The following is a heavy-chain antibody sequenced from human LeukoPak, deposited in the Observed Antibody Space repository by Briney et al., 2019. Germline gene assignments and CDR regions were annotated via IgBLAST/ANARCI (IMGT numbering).Heavy chain of an antibody. CDR2: ISAYNGNT. CDR1: GYTFTSYG. J-gene: IGHJ4*02. D-gene: IGHD6-19*01. Sequence: ASVKVSCKASGYTFTSYGISWVRQAPGQGLEWMGWISAYNGNTNYAQKLQGRVTMTADTSTSTAYMELRSLRSDDTAVYYCAREYSSGSSSDYWGQGTLVTVSS. V-gene: IGHV1-18*04. CDR3: AREYSSGSSSDY.